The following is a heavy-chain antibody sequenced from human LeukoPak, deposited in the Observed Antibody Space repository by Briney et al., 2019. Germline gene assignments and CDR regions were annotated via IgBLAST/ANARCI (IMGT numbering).Heavy chain of an antibody. V-gene: IGHV1-69*13. J-gene: IGHJ4*02. Sequence: SVKVSCKASGATFSIYAISWVRQAPGQGLEWMGGIIPIFGTANYAQKFQGRVTITADESTSTAYMELSSLRSEDTAVYYCARWDCSSASCYLRGYFDYWGQGTLVTVSS. D-gene: IGHD2-2*01. CDR3: ARWDCSSASCYLRGYFDY. CDR1: GATFSIYA. CDR2: IIPIFGTA.